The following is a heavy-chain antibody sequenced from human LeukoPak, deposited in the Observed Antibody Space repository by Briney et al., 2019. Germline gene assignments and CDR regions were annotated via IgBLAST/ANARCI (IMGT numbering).Heavy chain of an antibody. CDR2: INSDGSYT. V-gene: IGHV3-74*01. J-gene: IGHJ3*02. CDR3: ATELRESGASSRNAFDI. CDR1: RFTFSTYW. Sequence: GSLRRSCTASRFTFSTYWMHWVRQAPGKGLVWVSLINSDGSYTDFADSVKGRFTISRDNAQSTLYLQMNSLRVEDTAVYYCATELRESGASSRNAFDIWGQGTVVSVSS. D-gene: IGHD2-15*01.